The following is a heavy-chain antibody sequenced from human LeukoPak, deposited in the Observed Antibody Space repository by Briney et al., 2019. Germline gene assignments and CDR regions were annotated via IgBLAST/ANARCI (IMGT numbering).Heavy chain of an antibody. CDR1: GFTFGSHT. D-gene: IGHD6-19*01. Sequence: QPGRSLRLSCAASGFTFGSHTMHWVRQAPGKGLEWVAVISYDGGNKYYADSVKGRFTISRDNSKNTLYLQMNSLRVDDTAVYYCARAYNSGWSLPFDPWGQGTLVTVS. CDR3: ARAYNSGWSLPFDP. J-gene: IGHJ5*02. CDR2: ISYDGGNK. V-gene: IGHV3-30-3*01.